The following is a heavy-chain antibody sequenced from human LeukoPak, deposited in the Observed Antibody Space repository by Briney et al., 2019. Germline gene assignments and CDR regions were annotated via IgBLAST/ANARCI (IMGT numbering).Heavy chain of an antibody. CDR3: ARWFCGSNGCYYDF. CDR2: ISHDGSNN. D-gene: IGHD2-2*01. Sequence: GGSLRLSCAASGFTFSNYGMHWVRQAPGKGLEWVVVISHDGSNNNYADSVKGRFTISRDNSKNTLYLQMNSLRAEDTAVYYCARWFCGSNGCYYDFWGQGTLVTVSS. CDR1: GFTFSNYG. J-gene: IGHJ4*02. V-gene: IGHV3-30*03.